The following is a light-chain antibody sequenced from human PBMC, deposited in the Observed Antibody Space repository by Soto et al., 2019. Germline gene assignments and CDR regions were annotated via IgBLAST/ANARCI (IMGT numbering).Light chain of an antibody. J-gene: IGLJ1*01. V-gene: IGLV2-11*01. Sequence: QSVLTQPHSVSGSPGQSVGISCSGTSSDVGGYNYVSWYQQHPGKAPKLIIFDVNKRPSGVPDRFSGSKSGSTASLTISGLQAEDEADYYCCSYGGSFYVVGTGTKVTVL. CDR1: SSDVGGYNY. CDR3: CSYGGSFYV. CDR2: DVN.